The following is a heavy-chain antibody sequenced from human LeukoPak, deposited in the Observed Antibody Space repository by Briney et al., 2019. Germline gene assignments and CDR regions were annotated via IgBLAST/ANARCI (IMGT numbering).Heavy chain of an antibody. CDR1: GGSISSYY. CDR2: IYTSGST. D-gene: IGHD3-3*01. J-gene: IGHJ6*03. V-gene: IGHV4-4*07. CDR3: ARDGLYYDFWSGYYHYYYMDV. Sequence: PSETLSLTCTVSGGSISSYYWSWIRQPAGKGLEWIGRIYTSGSTNYNPSLKSRVTMSVDTSKNQFSLKLSSVTAADTAVYYCARDGLYYDFWSGYYHYYYMDVWGKGTTVTVSS.